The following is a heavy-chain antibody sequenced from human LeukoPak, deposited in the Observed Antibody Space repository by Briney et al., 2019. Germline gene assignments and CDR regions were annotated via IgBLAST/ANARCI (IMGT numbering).Heavy chain of an antibody. D-gene: IGHD3-10*01. CDR2: IYPGDSDT. CDR1: GYRFTNNW. Sequence: GESLKISCKGSGYRFTNNWIGWVRQMPGKGLEWMGIIYPGDSDTRYSPSFQGQVTISADKSISTAYLQWSSLKASDTAMYYCARQSGSGSQTLPLYYYSGMDVWGQGTTVTVSS. CDR3: ARQSGSGSQTLPLYYYSGMDV. J-gene: IGHJ6*02. V-gene: IGHV5-51*01.